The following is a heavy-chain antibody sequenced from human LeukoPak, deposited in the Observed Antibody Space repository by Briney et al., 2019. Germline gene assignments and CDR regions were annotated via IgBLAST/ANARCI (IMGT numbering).Heavy chain of an antibody. CDR2: IIPIFGTA. J-gene: IGHJ6*03. CDR1: GGTFSSYA. CDR3: ARGQLARSAVKTPYYYYYMDV. D-gene: IGHD6-6*01. Sequence: ASVKVSCKASGGTFSSYAISWVRQAPGQGLEWMGGIIPIFGTANYAQKFQGRVTITADESTSTAYMELSSLRSEDTAVYYCARGQLARSAVKTPYYYYYMDVWGKGTTVTVSS. V-gene: IGHV1-69*13.